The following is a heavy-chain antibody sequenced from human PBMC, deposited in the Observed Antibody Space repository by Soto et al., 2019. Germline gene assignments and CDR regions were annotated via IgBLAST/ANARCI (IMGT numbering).Heavy chain of an antibody. D-gene: IGHD3-9*01. J-gene: IGHJ4*02. CDR3: AKDPDYDILTGSSLDY. Sequence: GGSLRLSCAASGFTFSSYAMSWVRQAPGKGLEWVSAISGSGGSTYYADSVKGRFTISRDNSKNTLYLQMNSLRAEDTAVYYCAKDPDYDILTGSSLDYWGQGTLVTVSS. V-gene: IGHV3-23*01. CDR2: ISGSGGST. CDR1: GFTFSSYA.